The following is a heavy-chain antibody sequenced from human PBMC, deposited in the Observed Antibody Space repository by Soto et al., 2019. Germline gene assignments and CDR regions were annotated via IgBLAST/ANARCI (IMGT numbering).Heavy chain of an antibody. V-gene: IGHV4-30-4*01. J-gene: IGHJ3*02. Sequence: SETLSLTCTVSGGSISSGDYYWSWIRQPPGKGLEWIGYIYYSGSTYYNPSLKSRVTISVDTSKNQFSLKLSSVTAADTAVYYCARVNSAYDSSGYYSGAPHQIRAFDIWGQGTMVTVSS. CDR1: GGSISSGDYY. CDR3: ARVNSAYDSSGYYSGAPHQIRAFDI. CDR2: IYYSGST. D-gene: IGHD3-22*01.